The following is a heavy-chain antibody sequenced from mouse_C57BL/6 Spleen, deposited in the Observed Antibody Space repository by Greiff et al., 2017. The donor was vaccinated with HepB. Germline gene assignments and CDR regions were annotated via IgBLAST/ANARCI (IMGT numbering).Heavy chain of an antibody. CDR3: ARRRAQAPYFDY. CDR1: GYAFSSYW. D-gene: IGHD3-2*02. CDR2: IYPGDGDT. J-gene: IGHJ2*01. Sequence: VQLQQSGSELVKPGASVKISCKASGYAFSSYWMNWVKQRPGKGLEWIGQIYPGDGDTNYNGKFKGKATLTADKSSSTAYMQRSSLTSEDSAVYFCARRRAQAPYFDYWGQGTTLTVSS. V-gene: IGHV1-80*01.